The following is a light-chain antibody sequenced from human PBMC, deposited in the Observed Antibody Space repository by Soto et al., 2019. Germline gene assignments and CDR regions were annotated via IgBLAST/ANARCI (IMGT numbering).Light chain of an antibody. CDR3: SSWDDRRGAFI. CDR2: SNN. CDR1: SSNIGGTNY. V-gene: IGLV1-47*02. Sequence: QSVLTQPPSASGTPGQKVSISCSGSSSNIGGTNYAYWYQQLPGAAPKLLMHSNNLRPSGVSEPISGSKFGTAASLAISGLRSEDEDVYDYSSWDDRRGAFIFGGGTKLTVL. J-gene: IGLJ2*01.